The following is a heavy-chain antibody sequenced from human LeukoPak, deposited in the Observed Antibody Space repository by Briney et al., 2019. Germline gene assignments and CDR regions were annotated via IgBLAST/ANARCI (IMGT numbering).Heavy chain of an antibody. CDR1: GYTFTNYD. CDR3: ARVDMVRGVITGGVH. Sequence: ASVKVSCKASGYTFTNYDISWVRQAPGQGLEWMGWISAYNGNTNYAQKLRGRVTMTTDTSTSTAYMELRSLRSDDTAVYYCARVDMVRGVITGGVHWGQGTLVTVSS. CDR2: ISAYNGNT. D-gene: IGHD3-10*01. V-gene: IGHV1-18*01. J-gene: IGHJ4*02.